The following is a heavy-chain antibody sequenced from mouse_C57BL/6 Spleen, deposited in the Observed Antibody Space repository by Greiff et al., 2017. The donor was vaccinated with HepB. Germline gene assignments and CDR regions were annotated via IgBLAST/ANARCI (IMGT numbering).Heavy chain of an antibody. J-gene: IGHJ2*01. CDR3: AREGSTSSSYLDY. CDR2: IDPSDSET. CDR1: GYTFSSYW. D-gene: IGHD1-1*01. V-gene: IGHV1-52*01. Sequence: QVQLQQPGAELVRPGSSVKLSCKASGYTFSSYWMHWVKQRPIQGLEWIGNIDPSDSETHYNQKFKDKATLTVDKSSSTAYMQLSSLTSEDSAVYYCAREGSTSSSYLDYWGQGTTLTVSS.